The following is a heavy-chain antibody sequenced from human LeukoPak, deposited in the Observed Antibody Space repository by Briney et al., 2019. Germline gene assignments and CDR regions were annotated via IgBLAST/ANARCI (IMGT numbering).Heavy chain of an antibody. CDR1: GGTFSSYA. D-gene: IGHD3-10*01. Sequence: AASVKVSCKASGGTFSSYAISWVRQAPGQGLEWMGGIIPIFGTANYAQKFQGRVTITADKSTSTAYMELSSLRSEDTAVYYCARAPITMVRGVIHSYYYYYYMDVWGKGTTVTVSS. CDR3: ARAPITMVRGVIHSYYYYYYMDV. CDR2: IIPIFGTA. V-gene: IGHV1-69*06. J-gene: IGHJ6*03.